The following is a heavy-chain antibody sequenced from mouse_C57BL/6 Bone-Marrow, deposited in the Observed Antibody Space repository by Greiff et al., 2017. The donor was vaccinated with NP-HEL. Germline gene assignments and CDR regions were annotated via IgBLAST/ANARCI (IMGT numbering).Heavy chain of an antibody. CDR2: INPNNGGT. CDR1: GYTFTDYY. V-gene: IGHV1-26*01. Sequence: EVQLQQSGPELVKPGASVKISCKASGYTFTDYYMNWVKQSHGKSLEWIGDINPNNGGTSYNQKFKGKATLTVDKSSSTAYMELRSLTSEDSAVYYCARRGEGYWGQGTTLTVSS. J-gene: IGHJ2*01. CDR3: ARRGEGY.